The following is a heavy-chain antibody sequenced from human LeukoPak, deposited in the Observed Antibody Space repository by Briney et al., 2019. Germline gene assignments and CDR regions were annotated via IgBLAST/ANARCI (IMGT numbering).Heavy chain of an antibody. Sequence: GGSLRLSCAASGFTFSSYAMSWVRQAPGKGLEWVSLISAGGGSIYYVDSVKGRFIISRDNSKNTLYLQMNSLRVEDTAVYYCTKDFAVASYNWFDPWGQGTLVTVSS. CDR3: TKDFAVASYNWFDP. CDR2: ISAGGGSI. CDR1: GFTFSSYA. D-gene: IGHD5-12*01. V-gene: IGHV3-23*01. J-gene: IGHJ5*02.